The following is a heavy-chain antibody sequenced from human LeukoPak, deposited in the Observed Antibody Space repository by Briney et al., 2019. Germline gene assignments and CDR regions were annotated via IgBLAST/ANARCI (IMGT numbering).Heavy chain of an antibody. D-gene: IGHD3-10*01. J-gene: IGHJ4*02. CDR3: ARSVDYYGSGSDFDY. V-gene: IGHV4-59*08. CDR2: MYYSGST. Sequence: SETLSLTCTVSGASISSYYWSRIRQPPGKGLEWIGYMYYSGSTNYNPSLKSRVTISVDTSKNQFSLKLSSVTAADTAVYYCARSVDYYGSGSDFDYWGQGTLVTVSS. CDR1: GASISSYY.